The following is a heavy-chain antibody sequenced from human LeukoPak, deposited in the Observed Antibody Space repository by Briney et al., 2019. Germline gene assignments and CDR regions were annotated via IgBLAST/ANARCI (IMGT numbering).Heavy chain of an antibody. D-gene: IGHD6-13*01. Sequence: ASVKVSCKASGYTFTSYGISWVRQAPGQGLEWMGWISAYNGNTNYAQKLQGRVTMTTDTSTSTAYMELRSLISDDTAVYYCARDRLRQQLDSGWFDPWGQGTLVTVSS. CDR3: ARDRLRQQLDSGWFDP. J-gene: IGHJ5*02. CDR1: GYTFTSYG. V-gene: IGHV1-18*01. CDR2: ISAYNGNT.